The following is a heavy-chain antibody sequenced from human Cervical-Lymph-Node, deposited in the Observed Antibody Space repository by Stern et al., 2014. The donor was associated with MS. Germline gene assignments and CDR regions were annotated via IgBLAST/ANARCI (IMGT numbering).Heavy chain of an antibody. V-gene: IGHV1-69*02. Sequence: QVQLVQSGAEVKKPGSSVKVSCKASGGPLSMYSISWVRQAPGQGLEWIGRILPIVGMTNYAKKFQGRVTITSDRSSSTVYMELSSLRSEDMAVYYCARATNDFFYSMDVWGQGTTVTLSS. CDR3: ARATNDFFYSMDV. CDR1: GGPLSMYS. CDR2: ILPIVGMT. J-gene: IGHJ6*02.